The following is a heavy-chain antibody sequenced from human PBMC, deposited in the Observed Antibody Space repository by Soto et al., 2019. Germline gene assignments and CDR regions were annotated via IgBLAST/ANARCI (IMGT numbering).Heavy chain of an antibody. Sequence: GGSLRLSCAASGFTFGTYGMHWVRQAPGKGLEWVAAIWYEGGNTYYADSVKGRFTISRDNSKNMLYLQMNSLRAEDTAVYYFYSATRYYDFWWVYYDDWFDPWGQGTLVTVSS. V-gene: IGHV3-33*01. CDR1: GFTFGTYG. CDR2: IWYEGGNT. J-gene: IGHJ5*02. CDR3: YSATRYYDFWWVYYDDWFDP. D-gene: IGHD3-3*01.